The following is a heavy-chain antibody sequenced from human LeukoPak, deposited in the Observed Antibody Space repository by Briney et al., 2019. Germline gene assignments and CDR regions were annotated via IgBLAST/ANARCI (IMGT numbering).Heavy chain of an antibody. CDR3: ARVEQGAFDY. Sequence: GRSLRLSCTASGFTFGDYPMTWVRQAPGKGLEWVSYISSSGSTIYYADSVKGRFTISRDNAKNSLYLQMNSLRAEDTAVYYCARVEQGAFDYWGQGTLVTVSS. V-gene: IGHV3-48*03. J-gene: IGHJ4*02. CDR2: ISSSGSTI. D-gene: IGHD1/OR15-1a*01. CDR1: GFTFGDYP.